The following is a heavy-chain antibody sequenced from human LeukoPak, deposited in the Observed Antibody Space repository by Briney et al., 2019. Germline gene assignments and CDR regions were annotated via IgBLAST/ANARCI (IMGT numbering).Heavy chain of an antibody. J-gene: IGHJ3*02. CDR2: ISGSGGST. Sequence: PGGSLRLSCAASGFTFSSYAMSWVRQALGKGLEWVSGISGSGGSTYYADSVKGRFTISRDSSKNSLDLQMNSLRAEDTAVYYCAKDPDYYDSSGYRDAFHIWGQGTMVTVSS. D-gene: IGHD3-22*01. CDR3: AKDPDYYDSSGYRDAFHI. CDR1: GFTFSSYA. V-gene: IGHV3-23*01.